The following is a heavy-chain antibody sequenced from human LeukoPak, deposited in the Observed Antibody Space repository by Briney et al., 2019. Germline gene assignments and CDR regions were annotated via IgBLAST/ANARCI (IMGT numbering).Heavy chain of an antibody. Sequence: GGSLRLSCAASGFTFSSYAMSWVRQAPGKGLEWVSAISGSGGSTYYADSVKGRFTISRDNSKNTMYLQMNSLRAEDTAVYYCAGSRGRPPLGYFDYWGQGTLVTVSS. D-gene: IGHD3-16*01. V-gene: IGHV3-23*01. CDR2: ISGSGGST. CDR3: AGSRGRPPLGYFDY. CDR1: GFTFSSYA. J-gene: IGHJ4*02.